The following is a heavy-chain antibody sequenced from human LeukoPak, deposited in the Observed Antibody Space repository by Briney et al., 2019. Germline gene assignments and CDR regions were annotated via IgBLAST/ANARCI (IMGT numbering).Heavy chain of an antibody. Sequence: PGRSLRLSCAASGFTFSSYGMHWVRQAPGKGLEWVAFIRYDGSNKYYADSVKGRFTISRDNSKNTLYLQMNSLRAEDTAVYYCATDAAIGNTFDYWGQGTLITVSS. D-gene: IGHD6-25*01. CDR3: ATDAAIGNTFDY. CDR1: GFTFSSYG. J-gene: IGHJ4*02. V-gene: IGHV3-30*02. CDR2: IRYDGSNK.